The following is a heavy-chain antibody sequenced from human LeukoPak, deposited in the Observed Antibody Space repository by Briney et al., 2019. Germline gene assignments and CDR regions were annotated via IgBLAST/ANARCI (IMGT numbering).Heavy chain of an antibody. CDR1: GFTFDDYA. D-gene: IGHD3-9*01. Sequence: GGSLRLSCAASGFTFDDYAMRWVRYDPGKGMEWVSGISWNSGSIGYADSVKGRFTISRDNAKNSLYLQMNSLRAEDTALYYCAKSGSDILTGYSDYWGQGTLVTVSS. CDR2: ISWNSGSI. CDR3: AKSGSDILTGYSDY. J-gene: IGHJ4*02. V-gene: IGHV3-9*01.